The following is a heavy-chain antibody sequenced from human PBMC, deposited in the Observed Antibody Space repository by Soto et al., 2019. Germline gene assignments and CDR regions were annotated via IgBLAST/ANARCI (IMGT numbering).Heavy chain of an antibody. Sequence: QVHLVESGGGLVKPGGSLRLSCAASGFTFSDYYMSWIRQAPGKGLEWVSYINSSSSYTNYADSVKGRFTISRDNAKNSLYLQMNSLRAEDTAVYYCARTIVAAGGRRYFDLWGRGTLVTVSS. D-gene: IGHD6-13*01. CDR3: ARTIVAAGGRRYFDL. CDR1: GFTFSDYY. J-gene: IGHJ2*01. V-gene: IGHV3-11*05. CDR2: INSSSSYT.